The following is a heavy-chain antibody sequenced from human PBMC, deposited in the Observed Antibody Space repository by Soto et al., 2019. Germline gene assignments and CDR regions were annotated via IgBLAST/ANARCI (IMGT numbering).Heavy chain of an antibody. CDR1: GGSISSGDYF. Sequence: ASETLSPTCTVSGGSISSGDYFCNWIRQAPGKGLEWIGYIYYSGSTYYNPSLRSRVSMSVDSSKNQFSLKLTSVTAADTAVYYCARAPVPAAINQWGQGTLVTVSS. V-gene: IGHV4-30-4*01. J-gene: IGHJ4*02. CDR2: IYYSGST. CDR3: ARAPVPAAINQ. D-gene: IGHD2-2*02.